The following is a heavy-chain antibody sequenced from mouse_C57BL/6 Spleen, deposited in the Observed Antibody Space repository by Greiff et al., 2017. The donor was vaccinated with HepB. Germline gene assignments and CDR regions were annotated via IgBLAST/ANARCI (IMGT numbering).Heavy chain of an antibody. V-gene: IGHV5-6*02. J-gene: IGHJ1*03. CDR1: GFTFSSYG. D-gene: IGHD2-2*01. CDR3: ARHYGYDPYWYFDV. CDR2: ISSGGSYT. Sequence: EVKLVESGGDLVKPGGSLKLSCAASGFTFSSYGMSWVRQTPDKRLEWVATISSGGSYTYYPDSVKGRFTISRDNAKNTLYLQMSSLKSEDTAMYYCARHYGYDPYWYFDVWGTGTTVTVSS.